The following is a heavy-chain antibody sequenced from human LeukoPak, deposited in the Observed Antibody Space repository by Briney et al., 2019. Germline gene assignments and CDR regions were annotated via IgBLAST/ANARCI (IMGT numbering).Heavy chain of an antibody. CDR2: ISAHNGNT. CDR3: ARDWSNSKSAPDH. J-gene: IGHJ4*02. Sequence: GASVKVSCKASGYTFSNYGLTWVRQVPGQGLEYMGWISAHNGNTNYAQNLQGRVTMTTDTSTSTGYMELRSLRSDDTAVYYCARDWSNSKSAPDHWGQGTLVIVSS. V-gene: IGHV1-18*01. D-gene: IGHD6-13*01. CDR1: GYTFSNYG.